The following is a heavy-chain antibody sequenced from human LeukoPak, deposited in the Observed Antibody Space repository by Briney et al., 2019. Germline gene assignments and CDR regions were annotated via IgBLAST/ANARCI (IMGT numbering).Heavy chain of an antibody. J-gene: IGHJ4*02. CDR2: IYYSGST. Sequence: SETLSLTCTVSGVSIRSHYWSWIRQPPGKGLEWIGYIYYSGSTNYNPSLKSRVTISVDTSKNQFSLKLSSVTAADTAVYYCARGSRIVGATVSYPIDYWGQGTLVTVSS. D-gene: IGHD1-26*01. CDR1: GVSIRSHY. CDR3: ARGSRIVGATVSYPIDY. V-gene: IGHV4-59*11.